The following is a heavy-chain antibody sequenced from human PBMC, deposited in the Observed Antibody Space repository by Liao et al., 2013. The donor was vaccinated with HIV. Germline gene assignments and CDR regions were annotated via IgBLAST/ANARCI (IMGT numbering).Heavy chain of an antibody. V-gene: IGHV4-30-4*08. CDR1: GGSITSGDYY. CDR3: ARGMGTDWGSYYYMDV. D-gene: IGHD7-27*01. Sequence: QVQLQESGPGLVKPSQTLSLTCTVSGGSITSGDYYWSWIRQPPGKGLEWIGYTYNSGSTYYNPSLKSRLTISEDTSKNQFSLKLRSVTAADTAVYYCARGMGTDWGSYYYMDVWGKGTTVTVSS. J-gene: IGHJ6*03. CDR2: TYNSGST.